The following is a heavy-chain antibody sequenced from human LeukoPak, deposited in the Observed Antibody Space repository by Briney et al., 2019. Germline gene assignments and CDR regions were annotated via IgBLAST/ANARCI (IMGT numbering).Heavy chain of an antibody. CDR1: GFLFSSFE. Sequence: GGSLRLSCAASGFLFSSFEVNWVRQAPGKGLEWVSYISSSGITIYYADSVKGRFTISRDNAKNSLYLQMNSLRAEDTAVYYCAREMGGYPFDYWGQGTLVTVSS. V-gene: IGHV3-48*03. CDR3: AREMGGYPFDY. J-gene: IGHJ4*02. D-gene: IGHD5-12*01. CDR2: ISSSGITI.